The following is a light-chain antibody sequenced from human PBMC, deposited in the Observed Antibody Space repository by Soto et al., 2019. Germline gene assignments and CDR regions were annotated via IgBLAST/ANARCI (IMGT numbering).Light chain of an antibody. V-gene: IGLV2-8*01. CDR1: SSDVGGYNY. CDR3: VTWDSSLTAWV. Sequence: QSALTQPPSASGSPGQSVAISCTGTSSDVGGYNYVSWYQQHPGKAPKLMIYDNSKRPSGIPDRFSGSKSGTSATLGITGLQTGDEADYYCVTWDSSLTAWVFGGGTKLTVL. J-gene: IGLJ3*02. CDR2: DNS.